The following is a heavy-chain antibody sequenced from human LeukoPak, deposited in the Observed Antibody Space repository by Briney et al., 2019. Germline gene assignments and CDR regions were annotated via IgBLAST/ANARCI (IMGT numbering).Heavy chain of an antibody. D-gene: IGHD6-19*01. V-gene: IGHV4-59*01. CDR3: ARDHWTRVGVAAGEAYNWFDP. CDR2: VYYTGST. J-gene: IGHJ5*02. Sequence: SETLSLTCTVSGGYISSYYWSWIRQPPGEGLEWIGYVYYTGSTNYNPSLKSRVSISVDTSKNQFSLKLRSVSAADTAVYYCARDHWTRVGVAAGEAYNWFDPWGQGTLVTVSS. CDR1: GGYISSYY.